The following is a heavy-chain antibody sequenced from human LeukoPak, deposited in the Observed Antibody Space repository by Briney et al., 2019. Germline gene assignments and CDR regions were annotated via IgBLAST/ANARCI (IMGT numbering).Heavy chain of an antibody. J-gene: IGHJ3*02. CDR1: GLTFSSFC. CDR2: MSYDGSKK. V-gene: IGHV3-30*03. D-gene: IGHD5-24*01. CDR3: ARGGDGYKPDAFDI. Sequence: PGRSLRLSCAASGLTFSSFCMHWVRQAPGKGLEWVTVMSYDGSKKDYADSVKGRFTISRDDSKNTLYLQMNSLRAEDTAVYYCARGGDGYKPDAFDIWGQGTMVTVSS.